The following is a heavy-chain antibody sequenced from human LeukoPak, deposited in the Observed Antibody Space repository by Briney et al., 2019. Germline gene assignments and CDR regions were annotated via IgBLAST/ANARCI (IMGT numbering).Heavy chain of an antibody. V-gene: IGHV3-13*01. CDR3: ASSPAYSSSWDEIVN. CDR2: IGTSGDT. CDR1: GFTFSNYD. J-gene: IGHJ4*02. Sequence: GGSLRLSCAASGFTFSNYDMHWVRQAAGKGLWWVSGIGTSGDTYYSGSVKGRFTISRENARNSLYLQMSSLSAGDTAVYYCASSPAYSSSWDEIVNWGQGTLVTVSS. D-gene: IGHD6-13*01.